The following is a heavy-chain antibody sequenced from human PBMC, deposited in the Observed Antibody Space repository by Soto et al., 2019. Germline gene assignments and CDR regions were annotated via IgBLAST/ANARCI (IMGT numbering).Heavy chain of an antibody. CDR1: GGSFSGHY. J-gene: IGHJ3*02. CDR3: ARYPTAQWDVGFMAFDS. D-gene: IGHD1-26*01. V-gene: IGHV4-34*01. CDR2: INHSGGT. Sequence: PSETLSLTCSIGVYGGSFSGHYWSWIRQPPGKGLEWIGEINHSGGTNYNPSLKSRVTISISPSKNQFSLNLKSVTAADTSVYYCARYPTAQWDVGFMAFDSWGQGTMVTFSS.